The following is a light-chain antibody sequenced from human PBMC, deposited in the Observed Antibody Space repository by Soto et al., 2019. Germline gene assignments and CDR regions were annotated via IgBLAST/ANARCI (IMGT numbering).Light chain of an antibody. V-gene: IGKV3-20*01. Sequence: EIVLTQSPGTLSSSLGQRATLSCRASQSVSGSYLAWYQQKPGQAPRLLIYGASSRATGIPDRFSGSGSGTDFTLTINRLEPEDFAVYYCQQYGSSPWTFGQGTKVEIK. CDR1: QSVSGSY. CDR3: QQYGSSPWT. CDR2: GAS. J-gene: IGKJ1*01.